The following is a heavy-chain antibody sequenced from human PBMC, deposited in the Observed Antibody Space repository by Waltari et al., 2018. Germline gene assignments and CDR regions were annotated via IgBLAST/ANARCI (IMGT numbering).Heavy chain of an antibody. CDR2: ISSSSGSI. D-gene: IGHD1-26*01. V-gene: IGHV3-48*02. CDR1: GFTFSMHG. J-gene: IGHJ4*02. CDR3: ARAREMGDY. Sequence: EVQLVESGGGLVHPGGSLRLSCAASGFTFSMHGMNWVRQAPGKGVEVLSYISSSSGSIYYADSVKGRFTISRDNAKNSLYLQMNSLRDEDTAVYYCARAREMGDYWGQGTLVNVSS.